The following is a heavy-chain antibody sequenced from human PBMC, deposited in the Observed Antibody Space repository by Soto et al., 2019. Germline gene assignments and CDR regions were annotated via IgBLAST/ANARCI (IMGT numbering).Heavy chain of an antibody. J-gene: IGHJ5*02. D-gene: IGHD2-8*01. CDR3: ARRRGSNGWFDL. Sequence: QVQLVQSGAEVKKPGASVKVSCKASGYTFINYDINWVRQAPGQGLEWVGLMNPDSGNTGYAQNFQGRVTMTGNTSISSVYMELSSLTSEDTAVYYCARRRGSNGWFDLWGQGTLVTVSS. CDR2: MNPDSGNT. CDR1: GYTFINYD. V-gene: IGHV1-8*01.